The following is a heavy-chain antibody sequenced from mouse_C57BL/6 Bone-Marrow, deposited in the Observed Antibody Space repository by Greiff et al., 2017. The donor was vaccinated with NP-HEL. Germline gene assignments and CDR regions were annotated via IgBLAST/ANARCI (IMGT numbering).Heavy chain of an antibody. CDR1: GFTFSSYA. J-gene: IGHJ1*03. CDR3: ARASYYSNYEDFDV. CDR2: ISDGGSYT. V-gene: IGHV5-4*01. D-gene: IGHD2-5*01. Sequence: EVQGVESGGGLVKPGGSLKLSCAASGFTFSSYAMSWVRQTPEKRLEWVATISDGGSYTYYPDNVKGRFTISRDNAKNNLYLQMSHLKSEDTAMYYCARASYYSNYEDFDVWGTGTTVTVSS.